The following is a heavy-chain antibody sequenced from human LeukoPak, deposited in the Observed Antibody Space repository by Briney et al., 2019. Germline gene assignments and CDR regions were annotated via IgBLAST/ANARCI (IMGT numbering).Heavy chain of an antibody. V-gene: IGHV3-33*05. D-gene: IGHD3-10*01. CDR2: FTYSGKSI. CDR1: GFTFSSYG. J-gene: IGHJ5*02. Sequence: GGSLRLSCAASGFTFSSYGMNWVRQAPGKGLEWVAVFTYSGKSIYYADSVKGRFTISRDNSKNTLYLQMNSLRAEDTAVYYCAKEVLGWGSSLSAWCDPWGESTLVTVSS. CDR3: AKEVLGWGSSLSAWCDP.